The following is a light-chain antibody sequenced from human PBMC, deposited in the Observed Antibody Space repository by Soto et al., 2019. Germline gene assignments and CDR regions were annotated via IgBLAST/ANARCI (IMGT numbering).Light chain of an antibody. CDR2: DNN. J-gene: IGLJ2*01. V-gene: IGLV1-51*01. Sequence: QSVLTQPPSVSAAPGQKVTISCSGSSSNIGNNYVSWYQQLPGTAPKLLIYDNNKRPSGIPDRFSGSKSGTSATLGITGLQTGDEADYDCGTWDSSLSAGGVVFGGGTKLTVL. CDR3: GTWDSSLSAGGVV. CDR1: SSNIGNNY.